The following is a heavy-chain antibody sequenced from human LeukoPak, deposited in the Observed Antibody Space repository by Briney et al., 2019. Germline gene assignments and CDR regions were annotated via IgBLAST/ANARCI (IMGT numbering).Heavy chain of an antibody. V-gene: IGHV4-39*07. CDR2: IYYSGST. CDR3: AGNWNDGDYYYGMDV. D-gene: IGHD1-1*01. Sequence: SETLSLTCTVSGGSISSSSYYWGWIRQPPGKGLEWIGSIYYSGSTYYNPSLKSRVTISVDTSKNQFSLKLSSVTAADTAVYYCAGNWNDGDYYYGMDVWGQGTTVTVSS. J-gene: IGHJ6*02. CDR1: GGSISSSSYY.